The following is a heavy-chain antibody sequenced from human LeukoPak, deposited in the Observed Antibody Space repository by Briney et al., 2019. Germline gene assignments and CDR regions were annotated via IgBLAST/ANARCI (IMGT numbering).Heavy chain of an antibody. CDR2: ISSGSTYM. Sequence: KAGGSLRLSCAASGFTFSSYSMNWVRQAPGKGLEWVSSISSGSTYMYYADSVKGRFTISRDNARDSMYLQMNSLRAEDTAMYYCGRVGGRGVSAKGDAFDIWGQGTMVTVSS. V-gene: IGHV3-21*01. D-gene: IGHD3-10*01. J-gene: IGHJ3*02. CDR3: GRVGGRGVSAKGDAFDI. CDR1: GFTFSSYS.